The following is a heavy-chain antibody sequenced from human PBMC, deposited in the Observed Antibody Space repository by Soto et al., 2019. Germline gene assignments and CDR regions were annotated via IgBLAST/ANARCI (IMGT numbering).Heavy chain of an antibody. CDR1: GGSISSYY. CDR2: IYYSGST. Sequence: SETLSLTCTVSGGSISSYYWSWIRQPPGKGLEWIGYIYYSGSTNYNPSLKSRVTISVDTSKNQFSLKLSSVTAADTAVYYCARAPYDILTGYPFDYWGQGTLVTVSS. CDR3: ARAPYDILTGYPFDY. D-gene: IGHD3-9*01. J-gene: IGHJ4*02. V-gene: IGHV4-59*12.